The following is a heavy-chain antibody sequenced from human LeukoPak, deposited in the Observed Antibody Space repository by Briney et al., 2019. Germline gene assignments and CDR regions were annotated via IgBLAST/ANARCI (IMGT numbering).Heavy chain of an antibody. CDR1: GFTFSSYG. V-gene: IGHV3-30*03. D-gene: IGHD3-22*01. Sequence: PGGSLRLSCAASGFTFSSYGMHWVRQAPGKGLEWVAVISYDGSNKYYADSVKGRFTISRDNSKNTLYLQINSLRAEDTAVYYCATDPDSSGYYYPIFDYWGQGTLVTVSS. CDR2: ISYDGSNK. J-gene: IGHJ4*02. CDR3: ATDPDSSGYYYPIFDY.